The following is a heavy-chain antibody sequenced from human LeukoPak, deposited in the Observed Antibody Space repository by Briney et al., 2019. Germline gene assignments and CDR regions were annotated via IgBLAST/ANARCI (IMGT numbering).Heavy chain of an antibody. CDR1: GGSFXGYY. Sequence: ETLSLTXXXYGGSFXGYYWSWIRQPPGKGLEWIGEINHSGSTNYNPSLKSRVTISVDTSKNQFSLKLSSVTAADTAVYYCARGGGDGTRYYYYYYGMDVWGQGTTVTVSS. CDR3: ARGGGDGTRYYYYYYGMDV. J-gene: IGHJ6*02. V-gene: IGHV4-34*01. D-gene: IGHD1-7*01. CDR2: INHSGST.